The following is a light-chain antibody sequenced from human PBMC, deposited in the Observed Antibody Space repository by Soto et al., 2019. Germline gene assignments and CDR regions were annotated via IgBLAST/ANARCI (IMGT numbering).Light chain of an antibody. CDR1: SGHSSYA. Sequence: QSVLTQSPSASASLGASVKLTCTLSSGHSSYAISWHQQQPEKGTRYLMKLDSDGSHPTGDAIPDRFSGSSSGAERYLTISSLQSEDEDDYYCQTWGTGIHVVFGGGTKLTVL. CDR3: QTWGTGIHVV. CDR2: LDSDGSH. J-gene: IGLJ2*01. V-gene: IGLV4-69*01.